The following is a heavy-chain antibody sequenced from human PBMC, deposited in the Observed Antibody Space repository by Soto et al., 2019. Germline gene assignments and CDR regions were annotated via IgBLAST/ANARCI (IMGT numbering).Heavy chain of an antibody. Sequence: EVQLVESGGGLVQPGGSLRLSCAASGFTFSSYSMNWVRQAPGKGLEWVSYISSSSSTIYYADSVKGRFTISRDNAKNSLYLHMNSLRAEDTAVYYCARLSTVTTPGGDYWGQGTLVTVSS. CDR2: ISSSSSTI. D-gene: IGHD4-17*01. CDR1: GFTFSSYS. V-gene: IGHV3-48*01. J-gene: IGHJ4*02. CDR3: ARLSTVTTPGGDY.